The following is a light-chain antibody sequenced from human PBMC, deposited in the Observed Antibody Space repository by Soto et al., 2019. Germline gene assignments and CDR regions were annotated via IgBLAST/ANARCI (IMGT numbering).Light chain of an antibody. Sequence: DIQMTQSPSSLSASVGDRVTITCRASQSISSSFLNSYQXKPGKAXKLLIFSASSLQSGVPSRFSGSGAATDFTLTISSLQPEDFANYYCQQSYSTPTWTFGQGTKVDIK. V-gene: IGKV1-39*01. J-gene: IGKJ1*01. CDR3: QQSYSTPTWT. CDR1: QSISSSF. CDR2: SAS.